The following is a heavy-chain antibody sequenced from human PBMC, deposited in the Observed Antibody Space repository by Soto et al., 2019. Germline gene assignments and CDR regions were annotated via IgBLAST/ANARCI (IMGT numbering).Heavy chain of an antibody. V-gene: IGHV4-59*01. Sequence: SETLSLTCTVSGDSMSTNYWTWIRQPPGKGLEWIAYVHYTGSATYNPSLKSRVTISVDTSKNQISLKVSSVTAADTAVYYCARGRGDARGTRFDYWGQGTLVTVSS. J-gene: IGHJ4*02. CDR2: VHYTGSA. D-gene: IGHD2-15*01. CDR1: GDSMSTNY. CDR3: ARGRGDARGTRFDY.